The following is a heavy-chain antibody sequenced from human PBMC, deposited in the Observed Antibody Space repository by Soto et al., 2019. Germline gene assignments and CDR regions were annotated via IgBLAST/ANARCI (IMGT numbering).Heavy chain of an antibody. J-gene: IGHJ4*02. CDR1: GFTFSSYA. CDR3: AKDGGGGPPTGNFDY. Sequence: EVQLLESGGGLVQPGGSLRLSCAASGFTFSSYAMSWVRQAPGKGLEWVSAISGSGGSTYYADSVKGRFTISRDNSKNPLDLQMNSLGAEDTAVYYCAKDGGGGPPTGNFDYWGQGTLVTVSS. D-gene: IGHD3-16*01. V-gene: IGHV3-23*01. CDR2: ISGSGGST.